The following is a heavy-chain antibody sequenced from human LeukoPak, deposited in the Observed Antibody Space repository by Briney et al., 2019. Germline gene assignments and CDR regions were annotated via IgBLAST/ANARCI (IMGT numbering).Heavy chain of an antibody. D-gene: IGHD1-7*01. CDR1: GYSFTSYW. J-gene: IGHJ6*02. Sequence: PGESLKISCKGSGYSFTSYWIGWVRQMPGKGLEWMGIIYPGDSDTRYSPSFQGQVTISADKSISTAYLQWSSLKASDTAMYYCARPLVGTGTTDYYYGMDVWGQGTTVTVSS. CDR2: IYPGDSDT. V-gene: IGHV5-51*01. CDR3: ARPLVGTGTTDYYYGMDV.